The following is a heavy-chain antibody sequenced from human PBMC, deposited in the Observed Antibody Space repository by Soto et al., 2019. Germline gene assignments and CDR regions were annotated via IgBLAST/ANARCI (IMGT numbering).Heavy chain of an antibody. D-gene: IGHD2-15*01. CDR3: ARGYCSGGSCYETGWFDP. CDR2: IYYSGST. J-gene: IGHJ5*02. V-gene: IGHV4-59*01. CDR1: GGSISSYY. Sequence: SETLSLTCTVSGGSISSYYWSWIRQPPGKGLEWIGYIYYSGSTNYNPSPKSRVTISVDTSKNQFSLKLSSVTAADTAVYYCARGYCSGGSCYETGWFDPWGQGTLVTVSS.